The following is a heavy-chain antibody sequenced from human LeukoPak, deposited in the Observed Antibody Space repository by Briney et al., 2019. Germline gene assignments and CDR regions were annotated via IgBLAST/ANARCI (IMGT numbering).Heavy chain of an antibody. CDR2: ISGSGGST. CDR1: GFTFSRNG. V-gene: IGHV3-23*01. CDR3: ARGRIAAQGGLDC. Sequence: GGSLRLSCAASGFTFSRNGMTWVRQAPGKGLEWVSAISGSGGSTYYADSVKGRFTISRDNSKNTLYLQMNSLRAEDTAVYYCARGRIAAQGGLDCWGQGTLVTVSS. J-gene: IGHJ4*02. D-gene: IGHD6-25*01.